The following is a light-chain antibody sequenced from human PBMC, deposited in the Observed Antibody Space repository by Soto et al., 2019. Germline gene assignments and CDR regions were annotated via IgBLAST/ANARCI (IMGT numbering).Light chain of an antibody. J-gene: IGKJ2*01. V-gene: IGKV3-15*01. Sequence: EIVMTQSPATLSVSPGERATLSCRASQSISSNLAWYQQKPGQAPRLFIYGASTRSTGIPARFSGSGSGTEFTLTISSLQSEDFAVYYCQQYYNWRYAFGQGTKLEIK. CDR1: QSISSN. CDR3: QQYYNWRYA. CDR2: GAS.